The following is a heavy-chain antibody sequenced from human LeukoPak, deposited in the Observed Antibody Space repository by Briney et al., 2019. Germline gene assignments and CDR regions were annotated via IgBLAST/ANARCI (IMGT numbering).Heavy chain of an antibody. J-gene: IGHJ4*02. V-gene: IGHV4-31*03. CDR1: GGSISSGGYY. Sequence: SETLSLTCTVSGGSISSGGYYWSWIRQHPGKGLEWIGNIYYSGSTYYNPSLKSRVTISVDTSKKQFSLKLSSVTAADTAVYYCARDYSSNRFDYWGQGTLVTVSS. D-gene: IGHD4-11*01. CDR3: ARDYSSNRFDY. CDR2: IYYSGST.